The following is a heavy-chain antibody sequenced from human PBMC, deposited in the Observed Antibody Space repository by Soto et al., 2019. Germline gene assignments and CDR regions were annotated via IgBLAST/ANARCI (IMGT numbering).Heavy chain of an antibody. CDR3: ARDDYGDYISGGDY. V-gene: IGHV3-48*02. Sequence: EVQLVESGGGLVQPGGSLRLSCAASGFTFSSYSMNWVRQAPGKGLEWVSYISSSSSTIYYADSVKGRFTISRDNAKNSLYLQMNSLRDEDTAVYYCARDDYGDYISGGDYWCQGTLVTVSS. J-gene: IGHJ4*02. CDR2: ISSSSSTI. CDR1: GFTFSSYS. D-gene: IGHD4-17*01.